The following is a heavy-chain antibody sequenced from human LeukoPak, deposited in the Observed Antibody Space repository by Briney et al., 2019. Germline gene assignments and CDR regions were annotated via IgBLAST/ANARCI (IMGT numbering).Heavy chain of an antibody. D-gene: IGHD3-22*01. CDR3: ARDSGYYDSSGYYYVVDY. CDR2: IYSGGST. J-gene: IGHJ4*02. V-gene: IGHV3-66*02. Sequence: GRSLRLSCAASGFTVSSNYMSWVRQAPGKGLEWVSVIYSGGSTYYADSVKGRFTISRDNSKNTLYLQMNSLRAEDTAVYYCARDSGYYDSSGYYYVVDYWGQGTLVTVSS. CDR1: GFTVSSNY.